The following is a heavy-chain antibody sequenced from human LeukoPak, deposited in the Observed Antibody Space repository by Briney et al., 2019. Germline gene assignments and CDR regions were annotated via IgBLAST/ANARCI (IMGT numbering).Heavy chain of an antibody. D-gene: IGHD6-13*01. CDR1: GFTFSTYA. CDR2: ISSNGGNA. J-gene: IGHJ4*02. CDR3: VKDTYSSSWAAFDY. Sequence: PGGSLRPSCSASGFTFSTYAMHWVRQAPGKGLEYVSAISSNGGNAYYADPAKGRFTISRDNSKNTLYLQMASLRPEDTALYYCVKDTYSSSWAAFDYWGRGTLVTVSS. V-gene: IGHV3-64D*06.